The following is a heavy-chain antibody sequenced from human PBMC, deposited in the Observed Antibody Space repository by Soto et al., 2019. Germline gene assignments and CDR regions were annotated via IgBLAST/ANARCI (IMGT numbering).Heavy chain of an antibody. Sequence: QVQVVESGGGVVQPGRSLRLSCAASGFTFSNYGMHWVRQAPGKGLAWVAVISYDGSIEYYSESVKGRFTMSRDNSENTVYLQMNSLRTEDTAVYFCGRDWVWCGAQPIDNWGQGTLVTVSS. V-gene: IGHV3-30*03. J-gene: IGHJ4*02. D-gene: IGHD3-10*01. CDR3: GRDWVWCGAQPIDN. CDR1: GFTFSNYG. CDR2: ISYDGSIE.